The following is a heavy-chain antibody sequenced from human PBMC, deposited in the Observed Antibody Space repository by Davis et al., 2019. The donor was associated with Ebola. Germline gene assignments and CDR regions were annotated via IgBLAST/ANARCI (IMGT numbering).Heavy chain of an antibody. D-gene: IGHD3-3*01. CDR3: ARDVLRFLEWLEGYGMDV. CDR1: GFTFSDYY. CDR2: ISSSGSTI. J-gene: IGHJ6*02. Sequence: GGSLRLSCAASGFTFSDYYMSWIRQAPGKGLEWVSYISSSGSTIYYADSVKGRFTISRDNSKNTLYLQMNSLRAEDTAVYYCARDVLRFLEWLEGYGMDVWGQGTTVTVSS. V-gene: IGHV3-11*04.